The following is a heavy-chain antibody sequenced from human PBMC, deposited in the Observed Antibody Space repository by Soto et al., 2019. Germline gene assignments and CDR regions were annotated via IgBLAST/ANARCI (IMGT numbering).Heavy chain of an antibody. V-gene: IGHV2-5*02. Sequence: QITLKESGPTLVKPTQTLTLTCSFSGFSLTNTGVGVGWFRQPPGRALEWLALIYWGDDKRYSPSLKSRLTITKDTSRNQVLLTMTNMDPVDTATYFCAHRPWDSGSSGSYYFDSWGQGALVTVSS. CDR2: IYWGDDK. J-gene: IGHJ4*02. D-gene: IGHD1-26*01. CDR1: GFSLTNTGVG. CDR3: AHRPWDSGSSGSYYFDS.